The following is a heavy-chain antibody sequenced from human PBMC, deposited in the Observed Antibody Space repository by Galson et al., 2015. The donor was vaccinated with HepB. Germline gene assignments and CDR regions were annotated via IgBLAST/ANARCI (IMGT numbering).Heavy chain of an antibody. CDR2: ISSSGNII. V-gene: IGHV3-48*01. CDR3: AREYSATWFSGLGY. CDR1: GLIFSTYS. J-gene: IGHJ4*02. Sequence: SLRLSCAASGLIFSTYSMNWVRQAPGKGLEWISYISSSGNIIYYADSVKGRFTISRDSSKNTLYLQMNSLRAEDTAVYYCAREYSATWFSGLGYWGQGTLVTVSS. D-gene: IGHD5-12*01.